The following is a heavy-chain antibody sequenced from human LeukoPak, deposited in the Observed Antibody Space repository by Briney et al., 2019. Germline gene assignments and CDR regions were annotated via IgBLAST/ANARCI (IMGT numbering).Heavy chain of an antibody. CDR3: ARVAPGYCTIASCPIFDH. CDR2: INPSVGRT. D-gene: IGHD2-2*01. Sequence: ASVKVSCKASGYTFTRHYVHWVRQAPGQGLEWMGIINPSVGRTTYAQTFQGRVTMTRDMSTNTVFMELSNLTSEDTAVYYCARVAPGYCTIASCPIFDHWGQGTLVTVSS. CDR1: GYTFTRHY. V-gene: IGHV1-46*01. J-gene: IGHJ4*02.